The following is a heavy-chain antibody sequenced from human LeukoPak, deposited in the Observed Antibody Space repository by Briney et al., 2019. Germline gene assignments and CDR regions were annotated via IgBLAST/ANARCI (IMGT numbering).Heavy chain of an antibody. J-gene: IGHJ3*02. CDR1: GYTFTIYY. V-gene: IGHV1-46*01. CDR2: INSSGGST. CDR3: ARRGWELDDAFDI. D-gene: IGHD1-26*01. Sequence: ASVTVSFKASGYTFTIYYMHWVRQAPGQGLEWMGIINSSGGSTSYAQKFQGRVTMTRDMSTSTVYMELSSLRSEDTAVYYCARRGWELDDAFDIWGQGTMVTVSS.